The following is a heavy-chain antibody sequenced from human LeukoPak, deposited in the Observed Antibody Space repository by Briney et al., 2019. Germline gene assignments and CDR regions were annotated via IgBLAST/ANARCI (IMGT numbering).Heavy chain of an antibody. J-gene: IGHJ4*02. Sequence: WETLSLTCTVSGGSISSNTYYWDWIRQPPGKGRDCIGSIYYSGDTYYTPSLKSRVTISVDTSKNQFSLKLSSVTAADTAVYFCARLVSGYFYFDSWGQGTLVTVSS. D-gene: IGHD3-22*01. CDR2: IYYSGDT. CDR1: GGSISSNTYY. V-gene: IGHV4-39*01. CDR3: ARLVSGYFYFDS.